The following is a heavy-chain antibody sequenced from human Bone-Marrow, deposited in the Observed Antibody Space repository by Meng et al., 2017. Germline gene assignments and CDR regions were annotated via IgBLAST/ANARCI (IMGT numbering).Heavy chain of an antibody. CDR1: GFTLSRYA. J-gene: IGHJ4*02. D-gene: IGHD3-22*01. CDR3: ARTYYFDSTGYSSPFDY. Sequence: GESLKISCAASGFTLSRYAMHWVRQAPGKGLEWVAIISDDGTKKDYADSVRGRFTISRANSKNTLFLQMNSLRADDTAMYYCARTYYFDSTGYSSPFDYWGQGTLVTVSS. V-gene: IGHV3-30*04. CDR2: ISDDGTKK.